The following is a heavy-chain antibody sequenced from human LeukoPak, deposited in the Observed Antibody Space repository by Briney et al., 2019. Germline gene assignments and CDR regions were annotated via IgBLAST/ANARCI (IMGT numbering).Heavy chain of an antibody. CDR1: GYTFTDHY. D-gene: IGHD7-27*01. V-gene: IGHV1-2*02. CDR2: IHPGRGDT. Sequence: GASVKVSCKALGYTFTDHYFHWLRQAPGQGLEWMGWIHPGRGDTNYAQKFQGRVSLTRDTSISTAYMELSRLTSDDTAVYYCARDHNWGPDYWGQGTLVSDSS. CDR3: ARDHNWGPDY. J-gene: IGHJ4*02.